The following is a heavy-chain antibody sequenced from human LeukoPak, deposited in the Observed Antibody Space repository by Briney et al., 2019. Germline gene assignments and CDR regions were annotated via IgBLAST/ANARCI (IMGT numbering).Heavy chain of an antibody. V-gene: IGHV3-74*01. D-gene: IGHD3-22*01. Sequence: GGSLRLSCAASGFTFSSYWMHWVRRGPGKGLVWVSRINSDGSSTTYADSVKGRFTISRDNAKNTLYLQMNSLRAEDTAVYYCAREGSSGYYPLDYWGQGTLVTVSS. J-gene: IGHJ4*02. CDR2: INSDGSST. CDR3: AREGSSGYYPLDY. CDR1: GFTFSSYW.